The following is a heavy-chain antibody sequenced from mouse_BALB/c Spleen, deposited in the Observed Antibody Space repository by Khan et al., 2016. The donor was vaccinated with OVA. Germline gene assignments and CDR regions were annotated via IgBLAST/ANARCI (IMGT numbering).Heavy chain of an antibody. V-gene: IGHV2-2*02. Sequence: QVQLQQSGPGLVQPSQSLSITCTVSGFSLTTYGVHWVRQSPGKGLEWLGVIWSGGTTDYSAAFISRLSITKDNSESQVFFKMNSLQANDTAIYYCARNYDYDEGLAYGGQGTLVTVSA. J-gene: IGHJ3*01. D-gene: IGHD2-4*01. CDR2: IWSGGTT. CDR3: ARNYDYDEGLAY. CDR1: GFSLTTYG.